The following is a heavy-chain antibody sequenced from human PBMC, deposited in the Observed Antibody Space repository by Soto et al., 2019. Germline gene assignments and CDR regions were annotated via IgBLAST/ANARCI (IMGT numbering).Heavy chain of an antibody. CDR3: ARGKYNWNDGYYYYYMDV. D-gene: IGHD1-1*01. J-gene: IGHJ6*03. Sequence: EVQLVESGGGLVQPGGSLRLSCAASGFTVSSNYMSWVRQAPGKGLEWVSVIYSGGSTYYADSVKGRSTISRHNSKNTLYLQMNSLRAEDTAVYYCARGKYNWNDGYYYYYMDVWGKGTTVTVSS. CDR1: GFTVSSNY. V-gene: IGHV3-53*04. CDR2: IYSGGST.